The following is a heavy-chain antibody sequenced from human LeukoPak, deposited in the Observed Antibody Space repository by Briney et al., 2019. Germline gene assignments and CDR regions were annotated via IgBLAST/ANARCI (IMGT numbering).Heavy chain of an antibody. CDR3: ARPRMGWDDAFDI. Sequence: SVKVSCKASGGTFSSYAISWVRQAPGQGLEWMGRIIPILGIANYAQKFQGRVTITADKSTSTAYMELSSLRSEDTAVYYCARPRMGWDDAFDIWGQGTVVTVSS. J-gene: IGHJ3*02. CDR2: IIPILGIA. V-gene: IGHV1-69*04. D-gene: IGHD1-26*01. CDR1: GGTFSSYA.